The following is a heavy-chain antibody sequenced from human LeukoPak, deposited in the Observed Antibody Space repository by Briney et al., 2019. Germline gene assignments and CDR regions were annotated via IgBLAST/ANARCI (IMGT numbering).Heavy chain of an antibody. V-gene: IGHV3-30*18. CDR3: AKGPFGSGSYPNGEDRDYYYGMDV. CDR2: ISYDGSNK. Sequence: GRSLRLSCAASGFTFSSYGMHWVRQAPGKGLEWVAVISYDGSNKYYADSVKGRFTISRDNSKNTLYLQMNSLRAEDTAVYYCAKGPFGSGSYPNGEDRDYYYGMDVWGQGTTVTVSS. CDR1: GFTFSSYG. J-gene: IGHJ6*02. D-gene: IGHD3-10*01.